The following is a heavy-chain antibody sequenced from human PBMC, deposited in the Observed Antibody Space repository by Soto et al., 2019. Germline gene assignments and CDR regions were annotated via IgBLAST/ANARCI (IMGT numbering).Heavy chain of an antibody. Sequence: VASVKVSCKASGGTFSSYAISWVRQALGQGLEWMGGIIPIFGTANYAQKFQGRVTITADESTSTAYMELSSLRSEDTAVYYCARGQYYDSSGYYDYWGQGTLITVS. CDR2: IIPIFGTA. V-gene: IGHV1-69*13. J-gene: IGHJ4*02. CDR3: ARGQYYDSSGYYDY. D-gene: IGHD3-22*01. CDR1: GGTFSSYA.